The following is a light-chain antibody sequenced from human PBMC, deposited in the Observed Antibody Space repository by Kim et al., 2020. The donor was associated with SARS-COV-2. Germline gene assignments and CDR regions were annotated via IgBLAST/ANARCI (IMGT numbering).Light chain of an antibody. CDR2: RNN. J-gene: IGLJ7*01. V-gene: IGLV1-40*01. CDR1: SSNITSSYD. CDR3: QSYDSSLSHVV. Sequence: RVNNSCTGSSSNITSSYDVHWYQHLPGTAPKLLIFRNNNRPSGVPARFSASKSGPSASLAITGLQAEDEADYSCQSYDSSLSHVVFGGGTQLTVL.